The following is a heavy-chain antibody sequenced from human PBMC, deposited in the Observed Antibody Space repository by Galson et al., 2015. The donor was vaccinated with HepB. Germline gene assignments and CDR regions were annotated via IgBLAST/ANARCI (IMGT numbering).Heavy chain of an antibody. V-gene: IGHV1-69*13. Sequence: SVKVSCKASGGTFSSYAISWMRQAPGQGLEWMGGIIPIFGTANYAQKFQGRVTITADESTSTAYMELSSLRSEDTAVYYCARDARVHDAFDIWGQGTMVTVSS. CDR1: GGTFSSYA. J-gene: IGHJ3*02. CDR2: IIPIFGTA. CDR3: ARDARVHDAFDI.